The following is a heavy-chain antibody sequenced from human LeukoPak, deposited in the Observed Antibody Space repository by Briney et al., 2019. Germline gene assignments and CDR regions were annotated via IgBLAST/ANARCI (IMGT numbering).Heavy chain of an antibody. CDR1: GYTFTSYG. D-gene: IGHD3-10*01. J-gene: IGHJ6*03. CDR2: ISAYNGNT. Sequence: ASVKVSCKASGYTFTSYGISWVRQAPGQGLEWMGWISAYNGNTNYAQKLQGRVTMTRNTSISTAYMELSSLRSEDTAVYYCARVVLGFGGPEYYYYMDVWGKGTTVTISS. V-gene: IGHV1-18*01. CDR3: ARVVLGFGGPEYYYYMDV.